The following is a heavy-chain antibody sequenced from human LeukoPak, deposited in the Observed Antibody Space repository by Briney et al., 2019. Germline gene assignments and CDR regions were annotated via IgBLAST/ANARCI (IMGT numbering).Heavy chain of an antibody. CDR1: VGSVSSHQ. CDR3: ARGVLTTVSYYMDV. V-gene: IGHV4-59*02. J-gene: IGHJ6*03. D-gene: IGHD4-11*01. Sequence: PSGTLSLTCTVSVGSVSSHQWSWIRQPPGKGLEWIGYIYYSGSTNYNPSLRSRFTISIDRSTNRFSLRLSSVTAADTAMYYCARGVLTTVSYYMDVWGNGTTVTVSS. CDR2: IYYSGST.